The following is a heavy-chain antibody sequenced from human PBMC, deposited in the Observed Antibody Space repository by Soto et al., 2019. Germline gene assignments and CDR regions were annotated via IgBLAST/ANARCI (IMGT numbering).Heavy chain of an antibody. J-gene: IGHJ4*01. CDR2: THPGDSDT. V-gene: IGHV5-51*01. CDR3: ARHNTECDFWPASRYSVV. CDR1: GYSFSNYW. Sequence: PGESLKISCNGSGYSFSNYWIGWVRQMPGRGLEWVGVTHPGDSDTRYSLSFQGHVTISADKSINTAYLQWNSLKASETAVYYCARHNTECDFWPASRYSVVRGQGIRVNVSS. D-gene: IGHD3-3*01.